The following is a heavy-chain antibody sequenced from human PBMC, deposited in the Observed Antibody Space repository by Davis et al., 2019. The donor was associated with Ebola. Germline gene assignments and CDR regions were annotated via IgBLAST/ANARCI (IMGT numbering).Heavy chain of an antibody. Sequence: ASVKVSCKTSGYTFTNYYMHWVRQAPGQGLEWMAILNPYDGSTTYAQKFQGRLTMTRDTSTSTVYMELSSLKSEDTALYYCARDVIPMITFGGVRAFDYWGQGTLVTVSS. V-gene: IGHV1-46*01. D-gene: IGHD3-16*01. CDR2: LNPYDGST. J-gene: IGHJ4*02. CDR1: GYTFTNYY. CDR3: ARDVIPMITFGGVRAFDY.